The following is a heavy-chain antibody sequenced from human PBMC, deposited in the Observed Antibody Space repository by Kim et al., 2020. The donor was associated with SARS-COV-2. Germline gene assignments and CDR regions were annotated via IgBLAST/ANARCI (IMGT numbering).Heavy chain of an antibody. D-gene: IGHD2-21*02. Sequence: GGSLRLSCAASGFTFSSYEMNWVRQAPGKGLEWVSYISSSGSTIYYADSVKGRFTISRDNAKNSLYLQMNSLRAEDTAVYYCARLYCGGDCYYWYFDLWGRGTLVTVSS. V-gene: IGHV3-48*03. J-gene: IGHJ2*01. CDR2: ISSSGSTI. CDR1: GFTFSSYE. CDR3: ARLYCGGDCYYWYFDL.